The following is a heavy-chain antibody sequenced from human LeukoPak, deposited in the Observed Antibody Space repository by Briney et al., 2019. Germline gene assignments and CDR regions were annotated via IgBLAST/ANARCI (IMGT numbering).Heavy chain of an antibody. CDR3: ARERRVTYDILTGYSEFSQGAFDI. J-gene: IGHJ3*02. Sequence: GGSLRLSCAASGFTVSSNYMSWVRRAPGKGLEWVSVIYSGGSTYDADSVKGRFAISRDNSKNTLYLQMNSLRAEDTAVYYCARERRVTYDILTGYSEFSQGAFDIWGQGTMVTVSS. CDR1: GFTVSSNY. D-gene: IGHD3-9*01. V-gene: IGHV3-66*02. CDR2: IYSGGST.